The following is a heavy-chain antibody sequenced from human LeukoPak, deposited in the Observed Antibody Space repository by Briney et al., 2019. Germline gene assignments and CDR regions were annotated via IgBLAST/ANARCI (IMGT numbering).Heavy chain of an antibody. Sequence: SETLSLTCTVSGGSISSGSYYWSWIRQPAGKGLEWIGRIYTSGSTNYNPSLKSRVTISVDTSKNQFSLKLSSVTAADTAVYYCARDYYDSSGYYFGGRFDPWGQGTLVTVSS. CDR1: GGSISSGSYY. D-gene: IGHD3-22*01. V-gene: IGHV4-61*02. CDR3: ARDYYDSSGYYFGGRFDP. J-gene: IGHJ5*02. CDR2: IYTSGST.